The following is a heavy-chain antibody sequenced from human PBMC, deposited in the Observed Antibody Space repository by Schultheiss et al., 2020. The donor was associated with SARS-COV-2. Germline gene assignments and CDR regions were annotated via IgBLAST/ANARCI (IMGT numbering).Heavy chain of an antibody. CDR2: ISGSGGST. CDR1: GFTFTYHA. CDR3: AREICGGDCYLDY. V-gene: IGHV3-23*01. Sequence: GGSLRLSCAASGFTFTYHAMTWVRQAPGKGLEWVSAISGSGGSTYYADSVKGRFTISRDNSKNTLYLQMNSLRAEDTAVYYCAREICGGDCYLDYWGQGTLVTVSS. J-gene: IGHJ4*02. D-gene: IGHD2-21*02.